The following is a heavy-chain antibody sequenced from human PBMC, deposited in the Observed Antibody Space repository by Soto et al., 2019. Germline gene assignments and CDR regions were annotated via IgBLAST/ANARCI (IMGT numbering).Heavy chain of an antibody. J-gene: IGHJ5*02. CDR2: IYVTGAV. CDR1: GAALNSGNYY. D-gene: IGHD2-21*01. V-gene: IGHV4-31*03. CDR3: ARLRIATNNYKWFDP. Sequence: SETLSLTCSVSGAALNSGNYYWSWIRQVPGKGLEWIGHIYVTGAVDYNTSLRDRITISQDTSERQFSLNLRLVTAADTAVYYCARLRIATNNYKWFDPWGQGTLVTVS.